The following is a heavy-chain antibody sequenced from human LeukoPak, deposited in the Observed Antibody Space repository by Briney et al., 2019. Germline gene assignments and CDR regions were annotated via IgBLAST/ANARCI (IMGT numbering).Heavy chain of an antibody. V-gene: IGHV5-51*01. Sequence: GESLKISCKGSGYTFMNNWIGWVRQMPGRGLEWMGIIYPGDSNTRYRPSFQGQVTISVDKSISTAYLQWSGLNASDTAMYYCAIQIQQYFALDMWGQGRMVTVSS. D-gene: IGHD3-9*01. CDR1: GYTFMNNW. J-gene: IGHJ3*02. CDR2: IYPGDSNT. CDR3: AIQIQQYFALDM.